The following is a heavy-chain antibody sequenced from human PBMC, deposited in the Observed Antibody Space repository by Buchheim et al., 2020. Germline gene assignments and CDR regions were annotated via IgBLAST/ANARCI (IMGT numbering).Heavy chain of an antibody. Sequence: VQLVESGGGVVQPGRSLRLSCAVSGVSIDTYGMHWVRQAPGKGLEWVAVISNDGSTKDYADYVKGRFTISRDNSKNALYLQMNSLRPEDTAVYYCAKDRYCPSPSCPTDYWGQGTL. D-gene: IGHD2-2*01. CDR3: AKDRYCPSPSCPTDY. J-gene: IGHJ4*02. CDR2: ISNDGSTK. CDR1: GVSIDTYG. V-gene: IGHV3-30*18.